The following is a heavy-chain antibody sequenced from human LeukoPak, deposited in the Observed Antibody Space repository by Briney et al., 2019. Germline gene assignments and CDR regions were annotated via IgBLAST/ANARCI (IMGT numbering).Heavy chain of an antibody. CDR3: AKDQGRSDY. J-gene: IGHJ4*02. CDR2: IWYDGSNK. CDR1: GFTFSSYG. V-gene: IGHV3-33*06. Sequence: PGRSLRLSCAASGFTFSSYGMHWVRQAPGKGLEWVAVIWYDGSNKYYADSVKGRSTISRDDSKNTLYLQMNSLRAEDTAVYYCAKDQGRSDYWGQGTLVTVSS.